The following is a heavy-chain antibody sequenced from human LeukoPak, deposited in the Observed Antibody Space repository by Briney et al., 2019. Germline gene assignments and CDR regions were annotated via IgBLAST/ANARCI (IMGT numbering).Heavy chain of an antibody. Sequence: PGGSLRLSCAASGFTFSDYYMSWIRQAPGKGLEWVSYISSSGSTIYYADSVKGRFTISRDNAKNSLYLQMNSLRAEDTAVYYCARDRDYVWGSYDAFDIWGQGTMVTVSS. V-gene: IGHV3-11*04. CDR1: GFTFSDYY. D-gene: IGHD3-16*01. CDR2: ISSSGSTI. CDR3: ARDRDYVWGSYDAFDI. J-gene: IGHJ3*02.